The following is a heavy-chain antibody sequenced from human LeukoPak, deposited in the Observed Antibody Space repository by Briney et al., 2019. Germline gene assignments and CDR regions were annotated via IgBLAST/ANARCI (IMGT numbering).Heavy chain of an antibody. CDR1: GFTFNACW. V-gene: IGHV3-7*01. CDR2: IKDDGSEE. D-gene: IGHD2-15*01. Sequence: GGSLRLSCAASGFTFNACWMSWVRQAPGKGLEWVATIKDDGSEEYYVDSVKGRFTISRDNAKNSLHLQMNSLRAEDTAVYYCARDCSGGSCYFNGMDVWGQGTTVTVSS. CDR3: ARDCSGGSCYFNGMDV. J-gene: IGHJ6*02.